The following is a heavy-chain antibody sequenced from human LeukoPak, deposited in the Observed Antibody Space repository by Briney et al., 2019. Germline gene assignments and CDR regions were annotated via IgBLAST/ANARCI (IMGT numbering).Heavy chain of an antibody. Sequence: SETLSLTCTVSGGSISSGGYYWSWIRQHPGKGLEWIGYIYYSGSTYYNPSLKSRVTISVDTSKNQLSLKLSSVTAADTAVYYCARDALGCSSTGSHDRRWFDPWGQGTLVTVSS. D-gene: IGHD2-2*01. V-gene: IGHV4-31*03. CDR3: ARDALGCSSTGSHDRRWFDP. CDR2: IYYSGST. CDR1: GGSISSGGYY. J-gene: IGHJ5*02.